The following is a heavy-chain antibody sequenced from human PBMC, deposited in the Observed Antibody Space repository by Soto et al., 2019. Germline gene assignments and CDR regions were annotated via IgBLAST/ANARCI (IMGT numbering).Heavy chain of an antibody. D-gene: IGHD3-22*01. CDR2: IWYDGSNK. Sequence: QVQLVESGGGVVQPGRSLRLSCAASGFTFSSYGMHWVRQAPGKGLEWVAVIWYDGSNKYYADSVKGRFTISRDNSKNTLYLQMNSLRAEDTAVYYCARDLTRIYASSGYYYFDFYYYGMDVWGQGTTVTVSS. CDR3: ARDLTRIYASSGYYYFDFYYYGMDV. V-gene: IGHV3-33*01. CDR1: GFTFSSYG. J-gene: IGHJ6*02.